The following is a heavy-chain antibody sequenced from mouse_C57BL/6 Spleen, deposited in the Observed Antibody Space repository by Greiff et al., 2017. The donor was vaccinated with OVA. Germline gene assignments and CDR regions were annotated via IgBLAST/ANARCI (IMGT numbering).Heavy chain of an antibody. CDR1: GFTFSSYA. V-gene: IGHV5-9-1*02. CDR2: ISSGGDYI. J-gene: IGHJ2*01. D-gene: IGHD2-3*01. Sequence: EVMLVESGEGLVKPGGSLKLSCAASGFTFSSYAMSWVRQTPEKRLEWVAYISSGGDYIYYADTVKGRFTISRDNARNTLYLQMSSLKSEDTAMYYCTRAHLALDGSLYYFDYWGQGTTLTVSS. CDR3: TRAHLALDGSLYYFDY.